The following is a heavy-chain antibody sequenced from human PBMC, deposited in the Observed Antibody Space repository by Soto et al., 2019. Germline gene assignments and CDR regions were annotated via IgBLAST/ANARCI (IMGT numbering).Heavy chain of an antibody. D-gene: IGHD2-8*02. CDR3: VRHEGWTGPDQ. CDR2: IFHDGNT. J-gene: IGHJ5*02. CDR1: GASIGSGGW. V-gene: IGHV4-4*02. Sequence: SETLSLTCAVSGASIGSGGWWSWVRQPPGKGLEWIAEIFHDGNTNYSPSLKSRVTISVDKSQNQFSLNVYSVTAADTAVYYCVRHEGWTGPDQWGQGTLVTVSS.